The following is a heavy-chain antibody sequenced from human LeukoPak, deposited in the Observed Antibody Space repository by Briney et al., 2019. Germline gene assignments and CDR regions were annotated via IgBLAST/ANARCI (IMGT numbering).Heavy chain of an antibody. D-gene: IGHD6-19*01. Sequence: SETLSLTCAVYGGSFSGYYWTWIRQPPGKGLEWIGEISQSGSTNYNPSLKSRVTISVDTSKNQFSLKLTSVTAADTAVYYCARGPDGGWPSGEYWGQGTLVTVSS. CDR2: ISQSGST. V-gene: IGHV4-34*01. J-gene: IGHJ4*02. CDR1: GGSFSGYY. CDR3: ARGPDGGWPSGEY.